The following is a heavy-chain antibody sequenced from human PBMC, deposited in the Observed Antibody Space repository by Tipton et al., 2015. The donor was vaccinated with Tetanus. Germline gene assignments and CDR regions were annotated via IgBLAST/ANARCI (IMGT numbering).Heavy chain of an antibody. Sequence: GSLRLSCAASGLSFSDYFMGWVRQAPGEGLEWISYISDTASTIHYADSVRGRFTISRDNAKESLFLEMNSLRAEDTAVYYCARANYDSSKKGPFDSWGQGSLVIVSS. CDR3: ARANYDSSKKGPFDS. CDR1: GLSFSDYF. J-gene: IGHJ4*02. D-gene: IGHD1-7*01. V-gene: IGHV3-11*01. CDR2: ISDTASTI.